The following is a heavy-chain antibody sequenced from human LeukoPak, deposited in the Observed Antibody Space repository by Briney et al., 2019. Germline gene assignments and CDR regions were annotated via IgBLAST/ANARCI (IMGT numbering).Heavy chain of an antibody. CDR2: IYYSGST. V-gene: IGHV4-31*03. Sequence: SQTLSLTCTVSGGSISSGGYYWSWIRQHPGTGLEWIGYIYYSGSTYYNPSLKSRVTISVDTSKNQFSLKLSSVTAADTAVYYCARIYDSSGYYYFDYWGQGTLVTVSS. CDR1: GGSISSGGYY. CDR3: ARIYDSSGYYYFDY. D-gene: IGHD3-22*01. J-gene: IGHJ4*02.